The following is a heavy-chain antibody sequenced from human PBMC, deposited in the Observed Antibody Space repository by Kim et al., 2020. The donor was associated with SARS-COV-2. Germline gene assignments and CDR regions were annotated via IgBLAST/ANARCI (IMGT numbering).Heavy chain of an antibody. V-gene: IGHV1-69*01. J-gene: IGHJ4*02. CDR3: ARAAAGTLVDY. Sequence: NYAQKFRGRVTITADESTSTAYMELDSLRSEDTAVYYCARAAAGTLVDYWGQGTLVTVSS. D-gene: IGHD6-13*01.